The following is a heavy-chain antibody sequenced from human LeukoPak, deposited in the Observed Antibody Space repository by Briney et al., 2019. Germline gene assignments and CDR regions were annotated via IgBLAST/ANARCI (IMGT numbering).Heavy chain of an antibody. Sequence: GGSLRLSCAASGFTFSSYAMHWVRQAPGKGLEWVAVISYDGSSKYYADSVKGRFTISRDNSKNTLYLQMNSLRAEDTAVYYCARVFPYNWNNPLDYWGQGTLVTVSS. D-gene: IGHD1/OR15-1a*01. J-gene: IGHJ4*02. V-gene: IGHV3-30-3*01. CDR1: GFTFSSYA. CDR2: ISYDGSSK. CDR3: ARVFPYNWNNPLDY.